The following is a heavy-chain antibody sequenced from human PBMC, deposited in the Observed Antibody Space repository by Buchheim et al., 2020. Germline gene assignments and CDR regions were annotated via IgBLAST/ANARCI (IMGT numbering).Heavy chain of an antibody. CDR1: GYTFTSYD. D-gene: IGHD3-10*01. J-gene: IGHJ6*02. CDR3: ARELSTMVRGVIITPHYYYYGMDV. V-gene: IGHV1-8*01. Sequence: QVQLVQSGAEVKKPGASVKVSCKASGYTFTSYDINWVRQATGQGLEWMGWMNPNSGNTGYAQKFQGRVTMTRNTSISTAYMELSSLRSEDTAVYYCARELSTMVRGVIITPHYYYYGMDVWGQGTT. CDR2: MNPNSGNT.